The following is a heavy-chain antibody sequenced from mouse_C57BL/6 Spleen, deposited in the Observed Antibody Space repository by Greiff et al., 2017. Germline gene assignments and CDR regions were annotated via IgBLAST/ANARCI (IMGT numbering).Heavy chain of an antibody. CDR1: GYTFTSYW. D-gene: IGHD1-1*01. CDR3: ARAHYGSSPSDYAMDY. CDR2: IYPGSGST. J-gene: IGHJ4*01. Sequence: QVQLQQPGAELVKPGASVKMSCKASGYTFTSYWITWVKQRPGQGLEWIGDIYPGSGSTNYNEKFKSKATLTVDTSSSTAYMQLSSLTSEDSAVYYWARAHYGSSPSDYAMDYWGQGTSVTVSS. V-gene: IGHV1-55*01.